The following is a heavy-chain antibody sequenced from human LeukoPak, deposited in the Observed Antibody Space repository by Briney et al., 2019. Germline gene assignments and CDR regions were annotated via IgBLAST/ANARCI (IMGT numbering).Heavy chain of an antibody. D-gene: IGHD2-2*01. V-gene: IGHV4-31*03. CDR1: GASISGSGYY. J-gene: IGHJ4*02. Sequence: PSETLSLTCTVSGASISGSGYYWSWIRQHPGKGLEWIGYIYYSGSTFYTPSLRGRVTISVDTSKNQFSLHLTSLTAADTAVYYCARGDQVPSYYFDYWGQGTLVTVSS. CDR3: ARGDQVPSYYFDY. CDR2: IYYSGST.